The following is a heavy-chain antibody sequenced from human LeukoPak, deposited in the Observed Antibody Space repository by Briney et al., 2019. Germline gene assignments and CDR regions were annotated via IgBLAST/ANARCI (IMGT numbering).Heavy chain of an antibody. Sequence: GGSLRLSCAASGFTFSNYWMHWVRQAPGKGLVWVSHINSDGSTTNYADSVKGRFSISRDNAKNTLYLQINSLRAEDTAVYYCARDRNYFEALHRSYWRQGTLVTVSS. CDR3: ARDRNYFEALHRSY. J-gene: IGHJ4*02. D-gene: IGHD3-10*01. CDR1: GFTFSNYW. CDR2: INSDGSTT. V-gene: IGHV3-74*01.